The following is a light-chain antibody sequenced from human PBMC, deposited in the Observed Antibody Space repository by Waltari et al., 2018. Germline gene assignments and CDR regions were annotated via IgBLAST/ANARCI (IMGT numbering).Light chain of an antibody. CDR2: NKN. J-gene: IGLJ2*01. CDR1: SSNIGAASD. V-gene: IGLV1-40*01. Sequence: QSVLAQPPSVSGAPGQRVTISCTGSSSNIGAASDVHWYQQLPGTAPKLLIYNKNNRPPGVPDRFSGSKSGTSASRAITGLQAEDEADYYCQSYDSSLSGVVFGGGTKVTVL. CDR3: QSYDSSLSGVV.